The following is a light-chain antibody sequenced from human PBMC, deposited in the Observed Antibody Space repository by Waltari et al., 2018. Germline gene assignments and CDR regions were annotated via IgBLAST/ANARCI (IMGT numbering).Light chain of an antibody. Sequence: DIVLTQYPGTLSLSPGEGATLSCRASQSFSGRYLAWYQQRPGQDPRLLIYGTSSRAAGIPDRFSGSGSGTDFTLTISRLEPEDFAVYYCQHYGSSPRKIFGQGTRLDIK. J-gene: IGKJ5*01. CDR2: GTS. CDR3: QHYGSSPRKI. V-gene: IGKV3-20*01. CDR1: QSFSGRY.